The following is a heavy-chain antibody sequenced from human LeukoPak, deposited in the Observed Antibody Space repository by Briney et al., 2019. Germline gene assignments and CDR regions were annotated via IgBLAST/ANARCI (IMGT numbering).Heavy chain of an antibody. CDR1: GFTFSSYS. CDR2: ISSSSSTI. Sequence: HPGGSPRLSCAASGFTFSSYSMNWVRQAPGKGLEWVSYISSSSSTIYYADSVKGRFTISRDNAKNSLYLQMNSLRAEDTAVYYCARLAAAGMYNWFDPWGQGTLVTVSS. J-gene: IGHJ5*02. V-gene: IGHV3-48*01. D-gene: IGHD6-13*01. CDR3: ARLAAAGMYNWFDP.